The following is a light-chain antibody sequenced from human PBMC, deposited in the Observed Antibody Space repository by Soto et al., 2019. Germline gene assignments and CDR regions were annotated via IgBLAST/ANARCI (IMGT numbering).Light chain of an antibody. CDR2: DVN. V-gene: IGLV2-14*01. CDR1: NSDVGSYNR. CDR3: SSYTTSGTYV. Sequence: QSVLTQPASVSGSPGQSITISCTGTNSDVGSYNRVSWYQQPPGTAPKLMIFDVNNRPSGVSYRFSGSKSGNTAYLTISGLQAEDEADYYCSSYTTSGTYVFGTGTKVTVL. J-gene: IGLJ1*01.